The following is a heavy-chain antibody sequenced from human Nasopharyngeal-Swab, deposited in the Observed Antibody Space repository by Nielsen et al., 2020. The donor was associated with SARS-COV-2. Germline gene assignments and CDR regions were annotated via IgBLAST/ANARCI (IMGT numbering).Heavy chain of an antibody. V-gene: IGHV4-34*01. Sequence: SETLSLTCAVYDGSFSGYCWSWIRQPPGKGLEWIGEINHRGSTNFNPSLRSRVTISVDRSKNQFSLKLTSVTAADTAVYYCARSYCDSTRCANAFAIWGQGTMVTVSS. CDR2: INHRGST. CDR3: ARSYCDSTRCANAFAI. CDR1: DGSFSGYC. J-gene: IGHJ3*02. D-gene: IGHD2-2*01.